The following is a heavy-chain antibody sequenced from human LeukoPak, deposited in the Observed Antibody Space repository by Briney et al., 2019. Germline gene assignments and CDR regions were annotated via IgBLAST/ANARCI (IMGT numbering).Heavy chain of an antibody. Sequence: PGGSLRLSCAASGFAFSSYEVNWGRHAPKEGRGWGSYISSSGRTTFYTESVKGRFTISRDNAKNTLYLQMNTVRAADTAVYYCAPSVDPWGQGTLVTVSS. CDR1: GFAFSSYE. CDR2: ISSSGRTT. V-gene: IGHV3-48*03. J-gene: IGHJ5*02. CDR3: APSVDP.